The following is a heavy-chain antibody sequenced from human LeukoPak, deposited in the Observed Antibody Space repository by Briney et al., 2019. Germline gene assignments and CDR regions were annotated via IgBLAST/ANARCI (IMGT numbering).Heavy chain of an antibody. CDR3: AKGSSGYHEPDY. CDR1: GFTFSSYA. CDR2: ISGSGGST. Sequence: GRSLRLSCAASGFTFSSYAMSWVRQAPGKGLEWVSAISGSGGSTYYADSVKGRFTISRDNSKNTLYLQMNSLRAEDTAVYYCAKGSSGYHEPDYWGQGTLVTVS. V-gene: IGHV3-23*01. D-gene: IGHD3-22*01. J-gene: IGHJ4*02.